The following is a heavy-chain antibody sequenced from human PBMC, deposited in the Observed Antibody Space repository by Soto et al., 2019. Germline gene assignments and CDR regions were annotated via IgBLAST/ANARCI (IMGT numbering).Heavy chain of an antibody. CDR1: GGSFSGYY. J-gene: IGHJ5*01. CDR3: ARFEGYYASSSSVPDS. Sequence: SETLSLTCAVYGGSFSGYYWSWIRQPPGKGLEWIGEINHSGSTNYNPSLKSRVTISVDTSKNQFSLKLSSVTAADTAVYYCARFEGYYASSSSVPDSWGQGTLVTVSS. CDR2: INHSGST. D-gene: IGHD3-22*01. V-gene: IGHV4-34*01.